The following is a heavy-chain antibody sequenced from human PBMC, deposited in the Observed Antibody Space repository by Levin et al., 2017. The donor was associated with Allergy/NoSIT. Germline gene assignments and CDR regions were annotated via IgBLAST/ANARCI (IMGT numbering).Heavy chain of an antibody. CDR3: ARSGVTTWYYYYYMDV. D-gene: IGHD4-11*01. CDR2: INPNSGGT. V-gene: IGHV1-2*06. J-gene: IGHJ6*03. CDR1: GYTFTGYY. Sequence: GESLKISCKASGYTFTGYYMHWVRQAPGQGLEWMGRINPNSGGTNYAQKFQGRVTMTRDTSISTAYMELSRLRSDDTAVYYCARSGVTTWYYYYYMDVWGKGTTVTVSS.